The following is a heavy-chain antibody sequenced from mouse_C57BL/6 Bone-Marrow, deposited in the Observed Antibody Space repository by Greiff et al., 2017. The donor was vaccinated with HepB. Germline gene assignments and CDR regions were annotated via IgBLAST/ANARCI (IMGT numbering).Heavy chain of an antibody. CDR1: GYTFTDYY. J-gene: IGHJ4*01. V-gene: IGHV1-76*01. D-gene: IGHD2-10*01. Sequence: QVQLKESGAELVRPGASVKLSCKASGYTFTDYYINWVKQRPGQGLEWIARIYPGSGNTYYNEKFKGKATLTADKSSSTAYMQLSSLTSEDSAVYFCARGSDDFPTPMDYWGHGTTVTVSS. CDR2: IYPGSGNT. CDR3: ARGSDDFPTPMDY.